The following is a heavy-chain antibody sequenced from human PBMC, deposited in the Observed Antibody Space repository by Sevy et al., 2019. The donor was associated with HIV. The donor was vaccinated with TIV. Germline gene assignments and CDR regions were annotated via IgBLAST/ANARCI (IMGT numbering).Heavy chain of an antibody. Sequence: SETLSLTCTVSGGSISSDYWSWIRQPPGKGLEWIGYIYYSGSTNYKPSLKSRVTISVDTSKNQFSLKLSSVTAADTAVYYCARAVGILDESEFYFYDWGQGTLVTVSS. V-gene: IGHV4-59*13. J-gene: IGHJ4*02. D-gene: IGHD2-21*01. CDR1: GGSISSDY. CDR3: ARAVGILDESEFYFYD. CDR2: IYYSGST.